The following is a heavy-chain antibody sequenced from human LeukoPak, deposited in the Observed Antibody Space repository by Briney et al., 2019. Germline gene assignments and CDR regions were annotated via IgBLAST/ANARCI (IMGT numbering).Heavy chain of an antibody. CDR2: IRSKANSYAT. J-gene: IGHJ4*02. CDR3: TSQGVIDY. V-gene: IGHV3-73*01. CDR1: GFTFSGSA. D-gene: IGHD3-16*01. Sequence: GGPLKLSCAASGFTFSGSAMHWVRQASGNWLEWVGRIRSKANSYATAYAASVKGRFTISRDDSKNTAYLQTNSLKTEDTAVYYCTSQGVIDYWGQGTLVTVSS.